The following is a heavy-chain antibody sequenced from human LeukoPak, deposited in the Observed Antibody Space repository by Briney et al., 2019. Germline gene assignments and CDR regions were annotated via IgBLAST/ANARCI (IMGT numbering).Heavy chain of an antibody. CDR3: AREIYGSGSNGLNWFDP. D-gene: IGHD3-10*01. V-gene: IGHV4-61*01. CDR1: GGSISSSSYY. CDR2: IYYSGST. J-gene: IGHJ5*02. Sequence: SGTLSLTCTVSGGSISSSSYYWGWIRQPPGNGLEWIGYIYYSGSTNYNPSLKSRVTISVDTSKNQFSLKLSSVTAADTAVYYCAREIYGSGSNGLNWFDPWGQGTLVTVSS.